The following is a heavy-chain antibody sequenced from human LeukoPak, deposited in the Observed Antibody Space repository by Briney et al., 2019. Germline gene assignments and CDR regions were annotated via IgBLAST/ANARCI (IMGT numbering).Heavy chain of an antibody. J-gene: IGHJ2*01. CDR1: GGSISSYY. CDR2: IYYRGST. CDR3: ARDWQDYGGNSVWYFGL. D-gene: IGHD4-23*01. Sequence: PSETLSLTCTISGGSISSYYWSWIRQPPGKGLEWVGYIYYRGSTNYNPSLKSRVTISVDTSKNQFSLKLSSVAAADTAVYYCARDWQDYGGNSVWYFGLWGRGTLVTVSS. V-gene: IGHV4-59*01.